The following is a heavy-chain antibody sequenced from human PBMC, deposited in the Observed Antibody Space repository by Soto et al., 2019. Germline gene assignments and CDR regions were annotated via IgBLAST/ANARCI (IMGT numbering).Heavy chain of an antibody. CDR2: IYYSGST. CDR1: GGSISSSSYY. Sequence: SETLSLTCTVSGGSISSSSYYWGWIRQPPGKGLEWIGSIYYSGSTYYNPSLKSRVTISVDTSKNQFSLKLSSVTAADTAVYYCASLTWIQLWLRFDYWGQGTLVTVSS. J-gene: IGHJ4*02. CDR3: ASLTWIQLWLRFDY. V-gene: IGHV4-39*01. D-gene: IGHD5-18*01.